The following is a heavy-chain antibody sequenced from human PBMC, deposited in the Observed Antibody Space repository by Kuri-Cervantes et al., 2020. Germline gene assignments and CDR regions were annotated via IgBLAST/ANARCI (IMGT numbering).Heavy chain of an antibody. J-gene: IGHJ4*02. CDR2: VNHSGST. CDR3: ARGRLVYSSTWYPKYYFDH. D-gene: IGHD6-13*01. V-gene: IGHV4-34*01. Sequence: SETLSLTCAVYGESFSGYCWNWIRQPPGKGLEWIGEVNHSGSTNYNPSLKSRVTISVDTSKNQFSLKLNSVTAADTAVYYCARGRLVYSSTWYPKYYFDHWGQGTPVTVSS. CDR1: GESFSGYC.